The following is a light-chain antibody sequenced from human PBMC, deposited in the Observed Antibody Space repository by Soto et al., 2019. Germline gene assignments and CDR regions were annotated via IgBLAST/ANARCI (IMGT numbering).Light chain of an antibody. CDR1: QSVNSRF. J-gene: IGKJ3*01. CDR3: QHYDGPPFT. Sequence: EIVLTQSPGTLSLSPGERATLSCRASQSVNSRFLAWYQQKPGQAPSLLIYGVSSRATGIPDRFSGSGSGTDFTLIISRLEPEDFAVYYCQHYDGPPFTFGPGTKVEIK. V-gene: IGKV3-20*01. CDR2: GVS.